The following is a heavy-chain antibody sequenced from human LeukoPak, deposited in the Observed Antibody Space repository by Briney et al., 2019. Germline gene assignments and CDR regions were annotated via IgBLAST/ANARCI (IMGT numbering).Heavy chain of an antibody. CDR1: GGSISSYY. D-gene: IGHD3-9*01. V-gene: IGHV4-59*01. J-gene: IGHJ5*02. CDR2: ISYRGST. Sequence: PSETLSLTCTVSGGSISSYYWSWIRQPPGKGLERIGYISYRGSTKYNPSLKSRVTISVDTSKNQFSLKLNSVMAADTAVYYCARGFDGVAGWFDPWGQGTLVTVSS. CDR3: ARGFDGVAGWFDP.